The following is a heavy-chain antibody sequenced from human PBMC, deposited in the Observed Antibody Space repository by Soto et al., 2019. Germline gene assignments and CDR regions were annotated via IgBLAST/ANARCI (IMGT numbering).Heavy chain of an antibody. J-gene: IGHJ5*02. Sequence: QVQLVQSGAEVKKPGASVKVSCKASGYTFTSYAMHWVRQAPGQRLEWMGWINAGNGNTKYSQKFQGRVTITRDTSASTAYMELSSLRSEDTAVYYCARDGDWGNGGWFDPWGQGTLVTVSS. CDR1: GYTFTSYA. CDR2: INAGNGNT. CDR3: ARDGDWGNGGWFDP. V-gene: IGHV1-3*01. D-gene: IGHD3-16*01.